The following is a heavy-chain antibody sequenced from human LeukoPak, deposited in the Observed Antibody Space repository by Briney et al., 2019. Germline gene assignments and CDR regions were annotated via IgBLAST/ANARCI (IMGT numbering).Heavy chain of an antibody. V-gene: IGHV1-69*04. Sequence: SVKVSCKASGGTFSSYAISWVRQAPGQGLEWMGRIIPILGIANYAQKFQGRVTITADKSTSTAYMELSSLRSEDTAVYYCARGYCSSNSCWFDPWGQGTLVTVSS. J-gene: IGHJ5*02. CDR1: GGTFSSYA. CDR3: ARGYCSSNSCWFDP. D-gene: IGHD2-2*01. CDR2: IIPILGIA.